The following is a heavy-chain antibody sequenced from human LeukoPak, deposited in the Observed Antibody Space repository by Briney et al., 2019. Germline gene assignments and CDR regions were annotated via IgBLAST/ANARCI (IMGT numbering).Heavy chain of an antibody. D-gene: IGHD3-10*01. CDR2: IWYDGSNK. CDR1: GFTFSNYG. Sequence: PGRSLRPSCAASGFTFSNYGMHWVRQAPGKGLEWVAVIWYDGSNKYYADSVKGRFTIYRDNSENTLYLQMNSLRAEDTAVYYCAKGRGGVRGYSDYWGQGTLVTVSS. CDR3: AKGRGGVRGYSDY. J-gene: IGHJ4*02. V-gene: IGHV3-33*06.